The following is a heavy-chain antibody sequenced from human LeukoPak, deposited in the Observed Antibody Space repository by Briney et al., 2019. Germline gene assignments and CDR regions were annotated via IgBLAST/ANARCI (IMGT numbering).Heavy chain of an antibody. CDR2: IIPIFGTA. CDR3: ARANSYCSGGSCYPSPGDY. D-gene: IGHD2-15*01. CDR1: GGTFSSYA. V-gene: IGHV1-69*05. J-gene: IGHJ4*02. Sequence: SEKVSCKASGGTFSSYAISWVRQAPGQGLEWMGGIIPIFGTANYAQKFQGRVTITTDESTSTAYMELSGLRSEDTAVYYCARANSYCSGGSCYPSPGDYWGQGTLVTVSS.